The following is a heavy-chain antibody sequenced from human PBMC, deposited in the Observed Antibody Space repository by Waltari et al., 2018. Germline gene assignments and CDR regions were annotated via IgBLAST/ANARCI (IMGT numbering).Heavy chain of an antibody. V-gene: IGHV3-53*01. J-gene: IGHJ6*02. CDR3: AREGEMGEGGYGMDV. CDR1: GFTVSSNY. Sequence: EVQLVESGGGLIQPGGSLRLSCAASGFTVSSNYMSWVRQAPGKGVDVVSVIYSCGSTYYADAVKGRFTISRDNSKNTLYLQMNSLSAEDTAVYYCAREGEMGEGGYGMDVWGQGTTVTVSS. D-gene: IGHD3-16*01. CDR2: IYSCGST.